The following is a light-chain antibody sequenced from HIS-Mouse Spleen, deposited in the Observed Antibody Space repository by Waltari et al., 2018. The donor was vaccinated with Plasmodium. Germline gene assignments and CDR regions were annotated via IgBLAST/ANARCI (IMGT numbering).Light chain of an antibody. J-gene: IGLJ3*02. V-gene: IGLV2-11*01. Sequence: QSALTQPRSVSGSPGPSVPISCTGTSSDVGGYNYVSWYQQHPGKAPTLMIYDVSKRPSGVPDRLPGSKSGNTSSLTSSGLQAEDEADYYCCSYAGSYTWVFGGGTKLTVL. CDR3: CSYAGSYTWV. CDR1: SSDVGGYNY. CDR2: DVS.